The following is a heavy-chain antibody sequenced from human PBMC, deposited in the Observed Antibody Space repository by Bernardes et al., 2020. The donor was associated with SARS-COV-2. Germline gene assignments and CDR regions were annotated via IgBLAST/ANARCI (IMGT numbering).Heavy chain of an antibody. CDR1: DPSISSTTHY. CDR2: IFFNGRT. J-gene: IGHJ4*02. Sequence: SETLSLTCTVSDPSISSTTHYWGWIRQPPGKGLEWIALIFFNGRTYYNPALRSRTIISVDPAKSQFSLKMTSVTAADTAVYYSVRLDVGQQLATAGGYFDSWGQGIPVTVSS. CDR3: VRLDVGQQLATAGGYFDS. V-gene: IGHV4-39*01. D-gene: IGHD6-13*01.